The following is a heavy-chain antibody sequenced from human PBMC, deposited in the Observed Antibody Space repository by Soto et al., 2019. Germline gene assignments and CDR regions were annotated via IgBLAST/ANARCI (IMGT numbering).Heavy chain of an antibody. Sequence: GSLRLSCAASGFTFSSYAMHWVRQAPGKGLEWVAVISYDGSNKYYADSVKGRFTISRDNSKNTLYLQMNSLRAEDTAVYYCAREGAAQRDDAFDIWGQGTMVTVSS. CDR1: GFTFSSYA. CDR3: AREGAAQRDDAFDI. CDR2: ISYDGSNK. D-gene: IGHD6-25*01. V-gene: IGHV3-30-3*01. J-gene: IGHJ3*02.